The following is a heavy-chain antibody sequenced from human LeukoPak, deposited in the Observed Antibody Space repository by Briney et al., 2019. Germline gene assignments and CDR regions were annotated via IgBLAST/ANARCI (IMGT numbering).Heavy chain of an antibody. J-gene: IGHJ4*02. D-gene: IGHD6-13*01. V-gene: IGHV3-74*01. CDR3: AKQIAAAGPLDY. CDR1: GFTFSSYW. CDR2: ISSEGSSI. Sequence: GGSLRLSCAASGFTFSSYWMHWVRQAPGKGLVWVSRISSEGSSISYADSVKGRFTISRDNSKNTLFLQMHSLRAEDTAVYYCAKQIAAAGPLDYWGQGTLVTVSS.